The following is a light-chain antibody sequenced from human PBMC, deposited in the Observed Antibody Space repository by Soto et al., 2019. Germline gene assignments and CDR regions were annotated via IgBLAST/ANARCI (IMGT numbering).Light chain of an antibody. CDR2: END. V-gene: IGLV1-51*02. Sequence: MQPLSVSQTPGHDGAMFCYRKSSNIGNYYVSWHQQLPGTAPKLLIYENDKRPSGIPDRFSGSKSGTSATLGITGLQTGDESDYYCGTWDSSLSIFVFGTGTKVTV. J-gene: IGLJ1*01. CDR3: GTWDSSLSIFV. CDR1: SSNIGNYY.